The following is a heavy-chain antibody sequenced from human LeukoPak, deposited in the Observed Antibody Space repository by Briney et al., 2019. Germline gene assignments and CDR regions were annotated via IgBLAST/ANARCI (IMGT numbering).Heavy chain of an antibody. V-gene: IGHV4-4*02. CDR3: AREGYDSSGYYLENDAFDI. CDR2: IYHSGST. J-gene: IGHJ3*02. Sequence: SGTLSLTCAVSGGSISSSNWWSWVRQPPGKGLEWIGEIYHSGSTNYNPSLKSRVTISVDKSKNQFSLKLSSVTAADTAVYYCAREGYDSSGYYLENDAFDIWGQGTMVTVSS. CDR1: GGSISSSNW. D-gene: IGHD3-22*01.